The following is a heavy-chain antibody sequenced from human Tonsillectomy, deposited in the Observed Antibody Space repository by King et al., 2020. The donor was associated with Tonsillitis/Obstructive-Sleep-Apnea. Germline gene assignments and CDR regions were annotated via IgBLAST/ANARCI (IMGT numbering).Heavy chain of an antibody. Sequence: VQLVESVGGVVQPGRSLRLSCAESGFTFSIYHIHWVRQAPGTGLEWLALGWLYGSDTYYADSVKGRFTISRDNSKDTVDLQMNSLRAEETVVYYCARERYCTSSSCSSDAFDIWGQGTMVTVSS. CDR3: ARERYCTSSSCSSDAFDI. J-gene: IGHJ3*02. CDR1: GFTFSIYH. D-gene: IGHD2-2*01. CDR2: GWLYGSDT. V-gene: IGHV3-33*01.